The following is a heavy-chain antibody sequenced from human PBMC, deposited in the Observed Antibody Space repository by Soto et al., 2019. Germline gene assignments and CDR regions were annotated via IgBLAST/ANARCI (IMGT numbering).Heavy chain of an antibody. CDR1: GYTFTSYG. D-gene: IGHD2-2*01. CDR2: ISAYNGNT. V-gene: IGHV1-18*01. Sequence: GASVKVSCKASGYTFTSYGISWVRQAPGQGLEWMGWISAYNGNTNYAQKLQGRVTMTRDTSTSTAYMELRSLRSDDTAVYYCARAGRYCSSTSCYFWFDPWGQGTLVTVSS. J-gene: IGHJ5*02. CDR3: ARAGRYCSSTSCYFWFDP.